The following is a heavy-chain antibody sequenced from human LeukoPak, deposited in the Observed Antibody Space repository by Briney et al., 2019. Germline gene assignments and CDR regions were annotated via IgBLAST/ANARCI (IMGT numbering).Heavy chain of an antibody. CDR3: ARGTVRYYYDSSGYYDY. CDR2: ISYSGST. Sequence: SETLSLTCTVSGGSISNYYWSWIRQPPGKGLEWIGYISYSGSTNHNPSLKSRVTISVDTSKNQFSLKLSSVTAADTAVYYCARGTVRYYYDSSGYYDYWGQGTLVTVSS. V-gene: IGHV4-59*12. D-gene: IGHD3-22*01. CDR1: GGSISNYY. J-gene: IGHJ4*02.